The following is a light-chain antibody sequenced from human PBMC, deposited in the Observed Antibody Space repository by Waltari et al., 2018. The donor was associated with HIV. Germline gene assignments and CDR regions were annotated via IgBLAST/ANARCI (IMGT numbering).Light chain of an antibody. Sequence: EIVLTQSPATLSLSPGEGATLSCKASQNVQTFFAWYQLKPGHVPRLLVYDASKRATGGPARFSGSGSGTDFTLTISGLESEDVAIYYCQHRDSWPPTCGGGTKVEI. V-gene: IGKV3-11*01. CDR1: QNVQTF. J-gene: IGKJ4*01. CDR3: QHRDSWPPT. CDR2: DAS.